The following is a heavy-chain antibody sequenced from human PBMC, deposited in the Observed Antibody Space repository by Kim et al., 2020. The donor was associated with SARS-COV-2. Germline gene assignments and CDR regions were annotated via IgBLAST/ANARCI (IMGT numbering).Heavy chain of an antibody. J-gene: IGHJ4*02. CDR3: ASDTGYSSSWTAGGGYYFDY. CDR2: ISSSSSYI. CDR1: GFTFSSYS. V-gene: IGHV3-21*01. Sequence: GGSLRLSCAASGFTFSSYSMNWVHQAPGKGLEWVSSISSSSSYIYYADSVKGRFTISRDNAKNSLYLQMNSLRAEDTAVYYCASDTGYSSSWTAGGGYYFDYWGQGTLVTVSS. D-gene: IGHD6-13*01.